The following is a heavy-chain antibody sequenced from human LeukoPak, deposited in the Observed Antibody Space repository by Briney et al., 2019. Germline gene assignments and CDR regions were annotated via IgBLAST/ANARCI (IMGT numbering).Heavy chain of an antibody. CDR1: GFTFSSYG. D-gene: IGHD3-22*01. Sequence: GGPLRLSCAASGFTFSSYGMHWVRQAPGKGLEWVAFIRYDGSNKYYADSVKGRFTISRDNSKNTLYLQMNSLRAEDTAVYYCAKDLGQVRITMIVVVINYWGQGTLVTVSS. J-gene: IGHJ4*02. CDR2: IRYDGSNK. V-gene: IGHV3-30*02. CDR3: AKDLGQVRITMIVVVINY.